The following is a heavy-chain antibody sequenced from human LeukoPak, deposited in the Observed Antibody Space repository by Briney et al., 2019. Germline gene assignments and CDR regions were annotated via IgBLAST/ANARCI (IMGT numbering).Heavy chain of an antibody. CDR2: IYYSVST. CDR3: ARLTTMVRGSSYYYYYYMDV. Sequence: SETLSLTCTVSGGSISSSSYYWGWIRQPPGKGLEWIGRIYYSVSTYYNPSLKSRVTISVDTSKNQFSLKLSSVTAADTAVYYCARLTTMVRGSSYYYYYYMDVWGKGTTVTISS. D-gene: IGHD3-10*01. V-gene: IGHV4-39*01. CDR1: GGSISSSSYY. J-gene: IGHJ6*03.